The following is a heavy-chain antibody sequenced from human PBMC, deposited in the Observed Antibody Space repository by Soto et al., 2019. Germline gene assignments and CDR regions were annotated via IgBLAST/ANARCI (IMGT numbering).Heavy chain of an antibody. V-gene: IGHV3-30*18. Sequence: GGSLRLSCTASGFSFSSFGMHWVRQAPGKGLEWAASISYDGDKKYSADSVKGRFTVSRDNSKNTLYLQMNSLSADDTAVYYCAKGLSMVRGLFVLLPDGLDIWGQGTVVTVS. D-gene: IGHD3-10*01. CDR1: GFSFSSFG. J-gene: IGHJ3*02. CDR3: AKGLSMVRGLFVLLPDGLDI. CDR2: ISYDGDKK.